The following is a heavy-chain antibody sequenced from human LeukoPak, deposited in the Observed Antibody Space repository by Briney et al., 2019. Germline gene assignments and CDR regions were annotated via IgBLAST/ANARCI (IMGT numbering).Heavy chain of an antibody. CDR2: IIPILGIA. Sequence: SVKVSCKASGGTFSSYAIIWVRQAPGQGLEWMGRIIPILGIANYAQKFQGRVTITADKSTSTAYMELSSLRSEDTAVYYCARGADTAMVKVFDYWGQGTLVTVSS. CDR3: ARGADTAMVKVFDY. V-gene: IGHV1-69*04. D-gene: IGHD5-18*01. CDR1: GGTFSSYA. J-gene: IGHJ4*02.